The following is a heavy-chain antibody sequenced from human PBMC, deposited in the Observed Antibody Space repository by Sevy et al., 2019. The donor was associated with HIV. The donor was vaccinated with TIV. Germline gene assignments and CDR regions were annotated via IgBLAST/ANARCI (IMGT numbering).Heavy chain of an antibody. J-gene: IGHJ4*02. V-gene: IGHV4-4*07. D-gene: IGHD5-18*01. CDR3: ARDVGYNYGQTLHFDY. Sequence: SETLSLTCTVSRASINPSYWSWIRQPAGKGLEWIGRIYASGTTNYNPSLKSRVTMSVDMSKNHFSLKLSSVTAADTAIYYCARDVGYNYGQTLHFDYWGQGIKVTVSS. CDR2: IYASGTT. CDR1: RASINPSY.